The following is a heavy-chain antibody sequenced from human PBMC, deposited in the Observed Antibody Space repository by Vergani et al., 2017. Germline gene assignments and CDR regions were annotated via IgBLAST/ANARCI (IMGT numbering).Heavy chain of an antibody. CDR3: AKYLCDSTDGLPDS. Sequence: QVQLVESAGGVVQPGGSPRLSCAASGFTSSNFGMHWIRQAPRKGLEWLAYIGKDGINTRYRDAVKGRFTVSRNNSKDILYLQMDSLGSEDTALYYCAKYLCDSTDGLPDSWGPGTLVIVSS. J-gene: IGHJ4*02. D-gene: IGHD2-8*02. CDR2: IGKDGINT. CDR1: GFTSSNFG. V-gene: IGHV3-30*02.